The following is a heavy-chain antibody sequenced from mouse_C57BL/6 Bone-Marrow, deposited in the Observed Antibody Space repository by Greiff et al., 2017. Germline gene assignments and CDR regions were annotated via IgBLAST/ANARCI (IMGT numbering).Heavy chain of an antibody. CDR3: ARRGGGYWYFDV. CDR2: IYPRSGNT. CDR1: GYTFTSYG. Sequence: VKLMESGAELARPGASVKLSCKASGYTFTSYGISWVKQRTGQGLEWIGEIYPRSGNTYYNEKFKGKATPTADKSSSTAYMELRSLIDEDSAVYFWARRGGGYWYFDVWGTGTTVTVSS. J-gene: IGHJ1*03. V-gene: IGHV1-81*01.